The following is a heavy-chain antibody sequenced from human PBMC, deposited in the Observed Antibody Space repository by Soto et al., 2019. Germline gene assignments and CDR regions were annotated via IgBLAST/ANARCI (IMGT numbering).Heavy chain of an antibody. Sequence: QVQLVQSGAEVKKPGASVKVSCKASGYTFTSYAMHWVRQAPGQRLEWMGWINAGNGNTKYSQKFQGRVTITRDTAASTAYMELRSLRSEDTAVYYCARVLTGDYGDYFGSRHNWFDPWGQGTLVTVSS. CDR3: ARVLTGDYGDYFGSRHNWFDP. CDR1: GYTFTSYA. CDR2: INAGNGNT. J-gene: IGHJ5*02. V-gene: IGHV1-3*01. D-gene: IGHD4-17*01.